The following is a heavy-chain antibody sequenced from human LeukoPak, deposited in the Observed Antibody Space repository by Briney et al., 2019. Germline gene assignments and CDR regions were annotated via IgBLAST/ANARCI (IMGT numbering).Heavy chain of an antibody. CDR1: GYSISSGYY. Sequence: KPSETLSLTCAVSGYSISSGYYWGWIRQPPGKGLEWIGSIYHSGSTYYNPSLKSQVTISVDTSKNQFSLKLSSVTAADTAVYYCARRPRYSSGWYPHYFDYWGQGTLVTVSS. D-gene: IGHD6-19*01. J-gene: IGHJ4*02. CDR2: IYHSGST. CDR3: ARRPRYSSGWYPHYFDY. V-gene: IGHV4-38-2*01.